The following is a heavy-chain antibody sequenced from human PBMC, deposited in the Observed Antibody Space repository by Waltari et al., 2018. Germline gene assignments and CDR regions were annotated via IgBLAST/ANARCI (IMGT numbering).Heavy chain of an antibody. CDR1: GFTFITSA. CDR3: VRPRGQEPRGDS. CDR2: ISPGSRTI. V-gene: IGHV3-48*01. J-gene: IGHJ4*02. Sequence: EVLLVESGGGLVQPGGSLNVSCVASGFTFITSAIDWVRLAPGKGLQWVSYISPGSRTIYYADSMKGRFTVSRDNTRNTVYLQMNNLRVEDTAVYYCVRPRGQEPRGDSWGQGTLVTVSS. D-gene: IGHD1-26*01.